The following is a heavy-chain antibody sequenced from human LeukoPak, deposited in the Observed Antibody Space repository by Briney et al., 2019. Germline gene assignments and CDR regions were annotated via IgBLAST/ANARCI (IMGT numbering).Heavy chain of an antibody. V-gene: IGHV3-48*03. CDR3: VRDTYYGSGRFDY. Sequence: GGSLRLSCAASGSTFSDYEMNWVRQAPGKGLERVSYISGRGTTMYYADSVKGRFTISRDNAKNSLYLQMNSLRAEDTAVYYCVRDTYYGSGRFDYWGQGTLVTVSS. J-gene: IGHJ4*02. CDR1: GSTFSDYE. CDR2: ISGRGTTM. D-gene: IGHD3-10*01.